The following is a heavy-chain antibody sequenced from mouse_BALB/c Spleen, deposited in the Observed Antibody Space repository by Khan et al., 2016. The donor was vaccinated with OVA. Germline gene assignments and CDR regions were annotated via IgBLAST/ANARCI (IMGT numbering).Heavy chain of an antibody. CDR3: ARVYGGDFEY. V-gene: IGHV3-2*02. Sequence: DVQLQESGPGLVKPSQSLSLTCTVTGYSITSDYAWNWIRQFPGNKLEWMGYISYSGNTNYNTSLTSRISITRDTSKNQFFLQLNSVTTEDTATYYWARVYGGDFEYGGQGTTLTVSS. CDR2: ISYSGNT. J-gene: IGHJ2*01. CDR1: GYSITSDYA. D-gene: IGHD2-10*02.